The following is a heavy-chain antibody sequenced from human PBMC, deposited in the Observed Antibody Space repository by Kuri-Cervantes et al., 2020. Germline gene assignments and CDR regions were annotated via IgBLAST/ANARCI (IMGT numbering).Heavy chain of an antibody. CDR1: GFTFDDYA. Sequence: GESLKISCAASGFTFDDYAMHWVRQAPGKGLEWVSGISGSGGSTYYADSVKGRFTISRDNSKNTLYLQMNSLRAEDTAVYYCARDAGATGYYYYGMDVWGQGTTVTVSS. CDR3: ARDAGATGYYYYGMDV. J-gene: IGHJ6*02. CDR2: ISGSGGST. V-gene: IGHV3-23*01. D-gene: IGHD1-26*01.